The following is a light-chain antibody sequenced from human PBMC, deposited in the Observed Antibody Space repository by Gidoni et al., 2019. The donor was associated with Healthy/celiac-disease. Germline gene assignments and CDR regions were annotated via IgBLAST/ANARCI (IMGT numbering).Light chain of an antibody. CDR2: TAS. CDR3: QQYNSYSWT. V-gene: IGKV1-5*03. CDR1: QSISSW. J-gene: IGKJ1*01. Sequence: DIQMTQPPSTLSASVGDRVTITCRASQSISSWLAWYQQKPGKAPKLLIYTASSLESGVPSRFSGSGSGTEFTLTISSLQPDDFATYYCQQYNSYSWTFXPXTKVEIK.